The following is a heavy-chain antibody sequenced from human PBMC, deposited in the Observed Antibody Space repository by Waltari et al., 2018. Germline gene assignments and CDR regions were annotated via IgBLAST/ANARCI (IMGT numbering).Heavy chain of an antibody. V-gene: IGHV4-34*01. CDR3: ARDPTGGNWFDP. Sequence: QVQLQQWGAGLLKPSATLSLTSAVYGGSFRGYYWSWLRQHPAKGLAWIGAINHSGSTNCNPSRKSRITISVDTSKSQFALKLSYVTAADTAVYYCARDPTGGNWFDPWGQGTLVTVSS. CDR1: GGSFRGYY. J-gene: IGHJ5*02. D-gene: IGHD3-16*01. CDR2: INHSGST.